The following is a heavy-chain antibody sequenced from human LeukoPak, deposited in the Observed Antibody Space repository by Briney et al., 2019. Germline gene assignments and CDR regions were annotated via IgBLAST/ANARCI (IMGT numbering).Heavy chain of an antibody. CDR2: VDHSGSA. V-gene: IGHV4-34*01. D-gene: IGHD4-11*01. J-gene: IGHJ6*02. CDR1: GGSFSGYY. CDR3: ARGPTVNYYYYGMDV. Sequence: SETLSLTCAVYGGSFSGYYWNWIRQPPGKGLEWIGEVDHSGSANYNPSLKSRVTISVDTSKKQISLKLSSVTAADTAVYYCARGPTVNYYYYGMDVWGQGTTVTVSS.